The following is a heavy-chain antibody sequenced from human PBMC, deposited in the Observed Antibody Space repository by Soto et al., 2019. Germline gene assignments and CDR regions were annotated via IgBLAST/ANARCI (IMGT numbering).Heavy chain of an antibody. J-gene: IGHJ6*02. CDR1: GFTFSSYS. V-gene: IGHV3-21*01. Sequence: AGAQRLPFAASGFTFSSYSMNWGRQAPGKGLDGVSSIRSTRRYIYDSDSVKGRFTISRDNAKNSLYLQMNSLSGEDTAVYYCARGWGSSGWSKMNYYGMDVWGQGNTVTVS. CDR3: ARGWGSSGWSKMNYYGMDV. D-gene: IGHD6-19*01. CDR2: IRSTRRYI.